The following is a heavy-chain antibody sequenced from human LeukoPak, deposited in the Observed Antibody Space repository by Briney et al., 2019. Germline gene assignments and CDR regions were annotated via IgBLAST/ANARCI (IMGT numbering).Heavy chain of an antibody. CDR2: ISYDGSNK. V-gene: IGHV3-30*04. CDR1: GFTFSSYA. Sequence: GGSLRLSCAASGFTFSSYAMHWVRQAPGKGLEWVAVISYDGSNKYYADSVKGRFTISRDNSKNTLYLQMNSLRAEDTAVYYCASPYGPGSYSYYGMDVWGQGTTVTVSS. J-gene: IGHJ6*02. D-gene: IGHD3-10*01. CDR3: ASPYGPGSYSYYGMDV.